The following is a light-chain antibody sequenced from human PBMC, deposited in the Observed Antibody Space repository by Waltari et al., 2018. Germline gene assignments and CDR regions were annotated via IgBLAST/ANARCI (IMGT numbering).Light chain of an antibody. CDR3: CSYAGSSTSWV. V-gene: IGLV2-23*02. CDR1: SSDVGGYNY. J-gene: IGLJ3*02. CDR2: DVS. Sequence: QSALTQPASVSGSPGQSITISCTGTSSDVGGYNYVSWYQQHPGKAPKLMIYDVSKRPSGVSNRFSGPKAGSPASLTISGLQAEDEADYYCCSYAGSSTSWVFGGGTKLTVL.